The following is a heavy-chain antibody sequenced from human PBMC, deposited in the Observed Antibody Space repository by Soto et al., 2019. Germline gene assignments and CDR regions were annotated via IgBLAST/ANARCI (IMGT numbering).Heavy chain of an antibody. Sequence: ASVKVSCTASGNTFTSNGFSWVRQAPGQELEWMGWISANNGATNYAQKFQDRVIMTTDTSTSTAYMELRSLRSDDTAVYYCARDRNRNWFDPWGQGALVTVSS. CDR3: ARDRNRNWFDP. J-gene: IGHJ5*01. V-gene: IGHV1-18*01. CDR2: ISANNGAT. CDR1: GNTFTSNG.